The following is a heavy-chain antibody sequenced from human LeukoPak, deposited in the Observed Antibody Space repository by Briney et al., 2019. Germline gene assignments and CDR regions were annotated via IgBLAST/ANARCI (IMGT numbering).Heavy chain of an antibody. D-gene: IGHD5-12*01. Sequence: SETLSLTCAVYGGSFSGYYWSRIRQPPGKGLEWIGEINHSGSTNYNPSLKSRVTISVDTSKNQFSLKLSSVAAADTAVYYCARGGTRDYSGYDPKYDYWGQGTLVTVSS. J-gene: IGHJ4*02. CDR3: ARGGTRDYSGYDPKYDY. CDR1: GGSFSGYY. V-gene: IGHV4-34*01. CDR2: INHSGST.